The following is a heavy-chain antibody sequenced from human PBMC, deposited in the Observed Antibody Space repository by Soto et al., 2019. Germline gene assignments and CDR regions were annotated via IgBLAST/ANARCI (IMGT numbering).Heavy chain of an antibody. V-gene: IGHV3-23*01. CDR2: ISGSGGST. CDR3: AKDFPNSRG. Sequence: EVQLLESGGGLVQPGGSLRLSCAASGFTFSSYAMSWVRQAPGKGLEWVSAISGSGGSTYYADSVKGRFTISRDHSKNTQYGQMVCVWAGDTAVYYCAKDFPNSRGWSQGPLVAV. J-gene: IGHJ4*02. CDR1: GFTFSSYA. D-gene: IGHD6-19*01.